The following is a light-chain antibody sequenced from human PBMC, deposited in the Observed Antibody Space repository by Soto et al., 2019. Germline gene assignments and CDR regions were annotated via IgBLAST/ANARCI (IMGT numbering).Light chain of an antibody. Sequence: EIVLTQSPGTLSLSPGERVTLSCRASQSVNSNYLAWYQQKPGQAPRLLIFGASNRATGIPARFSGSGSGTDFTLTINSLEPDDFAVYYCQQRDSWPITFGQGTRLEIK. CDR1: QSVNSNY. CDR2: GAS. J-gene: IGKJ5*01. V-gene: IGKV3D-20*02. CDR3: QQRDSWPIT.